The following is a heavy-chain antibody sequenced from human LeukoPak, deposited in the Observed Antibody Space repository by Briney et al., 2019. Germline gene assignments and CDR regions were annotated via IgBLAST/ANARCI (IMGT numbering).Heavy chain of an antibody. CDR3: ARYLGATTDY. D-gene: IGHD1-26*01. V-gene: IGHV4-38-2*01. Sequence: SETLSLTCAVSGYSISSGYYWGWIRQPPGKGREWIGSIYHSGSTYYNPSLKSRVTISVDTSKTQFSLKLSSVTAADTAVYYCARYLGATTDYWGQGTLVTVSS. CDR1: GYSISSGYY. J-gene: IGHJ4*02. CDR2: IYHSGST.